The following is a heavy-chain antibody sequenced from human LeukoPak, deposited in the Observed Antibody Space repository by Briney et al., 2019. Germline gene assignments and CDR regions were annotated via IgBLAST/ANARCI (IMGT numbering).Heavy chain of an antibody. J-gene: IGHJ5*02. CDR3: ASLYSSSWYGTNSWFDP. V-gene: IGHV1-69*13. CDR2: IIPIFGTA. CDR1: GGTFSSYA. D-gene: IGHD6-13*01. Sequence: ASVKVSCKASGGTFSSYAISWVRQAPGQGLEWMGGIIPIFGTANYAQKFQGRVTTTADESTSTAYMELSSLRSEDTAVYYCASLYSSSWYGTNSWFDPWGQGTLVTVSS.